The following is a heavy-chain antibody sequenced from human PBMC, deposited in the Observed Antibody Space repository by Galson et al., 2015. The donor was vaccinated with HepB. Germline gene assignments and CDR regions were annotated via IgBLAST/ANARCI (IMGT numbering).Heavy chain of an antibody. Sequence: SVKVSCKASGYTFTSYDTNWVRQATGQGLEWMGWMNPNSGNTGYAQKFQGRVTMTRNTSISTAYMELSSLRSEDTAVYYCARAGDHYYYYYGMGVWGQGTTVTVSS. D-gene: IGHD7-27*01. CDR3: ARAGDHYYYYYGMGV. V-gene: IGHV1-8*01. J-gene: IGHJ6*02. CDR2: MNPNSGNT. CDR1: GYTFTSYD.